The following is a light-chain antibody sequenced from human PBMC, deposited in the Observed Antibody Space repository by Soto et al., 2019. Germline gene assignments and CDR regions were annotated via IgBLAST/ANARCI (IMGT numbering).Light chain of an antibody. J-gene: IGKJ4*01. CDR2: GAS. CDR3: RQNNKWPPVP. CDR1: QTISND. Sequence: EVVMTQSPATVSVSPGEGVTLSCRASQTISNDLAWYQQKPGQAPRLLIYGASTRATGVPARFSGGGSGTEFTLTISSLQSEDFAFYYCRQNNKWPPVPFGGGTKVDIK. V-gene: IGKV3-15*01.